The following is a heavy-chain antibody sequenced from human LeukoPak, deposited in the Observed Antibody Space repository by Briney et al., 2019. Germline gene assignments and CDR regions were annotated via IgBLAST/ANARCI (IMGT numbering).Heavy chain of an antibody. V-gene: IGHV3-23*01. Sequence: GGSLRLSCAASGFTFSSYAMSWVRQAPGKGLEWVSAISGSGGSTYYADSVKGRFTISRDNSKNTLYLQMNSLRAEDTAVYYCAKDSYSSGWFWGAFDIWGQGTMVTVSS. CDR1: GFTFSSYA. J-gene: IGHJ3*02. D-gene: IGHD6-19*01. CDR3: AKDSYSSGWFWGAFDI. CDR2: ISGSGGST.